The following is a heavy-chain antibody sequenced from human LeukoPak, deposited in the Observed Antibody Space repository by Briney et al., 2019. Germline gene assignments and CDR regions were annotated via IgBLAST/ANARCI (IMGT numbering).Heavy chain of an antibody. CDR3: ARDIQGNDAFDI. CDR1: GFSFSSYW. Sequence: GGSLRLSCAASGFSFSSYWMTWVRQAPGKGLEWVANIKEDGSEKHYVDSVKGRFTISRDNANNLLYLQMNSLRAEDTAVYYCARDIQGNDAFDIWGQGTMVTVSS. J-gene: IGHJ3*02. CDR2: IKEDGSEK. V-gene: IGHV3-7*01. D-gene: IGHD2-21*01.